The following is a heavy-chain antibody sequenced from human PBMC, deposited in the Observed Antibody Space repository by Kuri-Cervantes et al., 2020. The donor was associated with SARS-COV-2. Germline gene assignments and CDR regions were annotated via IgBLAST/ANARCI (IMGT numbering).Heavy chain of an antibody. D-gene: IGHD6-13*01. Sequence: GSLRLSCTVSGGSISSYYWSWIRQPPGKGLEWIGYIYYSGSTNYNPSLKSRVTISVDTSKNQFSLKLSSVTAADTAVYYCARLGSSWYYYYYYMDVWGKGTTVTVSS. CDR3: ARLGSSWYYYYYYMDV. CDR2: IYYSGST. J-gene: IGHJ6*03. CDR1: GGSISSYY. V-gene: IGHV4-59*08.